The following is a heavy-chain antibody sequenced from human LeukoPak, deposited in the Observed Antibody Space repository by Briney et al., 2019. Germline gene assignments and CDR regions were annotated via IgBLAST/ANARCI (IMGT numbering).Heavy chain of an antibody. Sequence: GYXFTSXXXXWVRXXPXQXXXXXXXIXXYNGNTNYAQKLQGRVSMTTDTSASTAYMELSSLRSEDTAVYYCARGEALDIVVVPAAIAFDYWGQGTLVTVSS. CDR3: ARGEALDIVVVPAAIAFDY. D-gene: IGHD2-2*01. V-gene: IGHV1-18*01. CDR1: GYXFTSXX. J-gene: IGHJ4*02. CDR2: IXXYNGNT.